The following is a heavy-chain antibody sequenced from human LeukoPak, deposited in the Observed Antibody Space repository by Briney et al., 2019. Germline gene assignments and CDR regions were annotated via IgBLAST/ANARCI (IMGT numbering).Heavy chain of an antibody. D-gene: IGHD2-21*02. CDR1: GFTFSSYW. CDR2: INSDGSST. V-gene: IGHV3-74*01. Sequence: GGSLRLSCAASGFTFSSYWMHWVRQGPGKGLVWVSRINSDGSSTSYADSVKGRFTISRDNAKNTLYLQMNSLRAEDTAVYYCARPYCGGDCSYDAFDIWGQGTMVTVSS. CDR3: ARPYCGGDCSYDAFDI. J-gene: IGHJ3*02.